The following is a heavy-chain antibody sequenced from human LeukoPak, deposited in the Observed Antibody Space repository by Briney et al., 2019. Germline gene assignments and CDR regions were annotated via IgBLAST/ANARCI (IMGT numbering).Heavy chain of an antibody. CDR1: GFTFSSYS. V-gene: IGHV3-21*01. J-gene: IGHJ4*02. CDR3: ARGTGSAPDFFDD. Sequence: GGSLRLSCAASGFTFSSYSVDWVRQAPGKGLEWVSSISSGSSYIYYADSMKGRFTISRDNAKNSLYLQMNSLRAEDTAVYYCARGTGSAPDFFDDWGQGTLVTVSS. D-gene: IGHD1-1*01. CDR2: ISSGSSYI.